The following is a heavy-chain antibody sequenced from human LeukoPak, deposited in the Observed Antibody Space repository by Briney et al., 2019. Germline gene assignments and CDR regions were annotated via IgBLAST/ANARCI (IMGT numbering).Heavy chain of an antibody. J-gene: IGHJ4*02. V-gene: IGHV3-30*03. D-gene: IGHD3-22*01. CDR1: GLTFSHYG. CDR3: ARDPNHYDSRPYYFLY. CDR2: ISYDGSNK. Sequence: GRSLKVSCAVSGLTFSHYGMHWVRQAPGKGLEWVAFISYDGSNKNYADSVKGRFTISRDNSKNTLYLQMNGLRAEDTALYFCARDPNHYDSRPYYFLYWGQGSLVSVSS.